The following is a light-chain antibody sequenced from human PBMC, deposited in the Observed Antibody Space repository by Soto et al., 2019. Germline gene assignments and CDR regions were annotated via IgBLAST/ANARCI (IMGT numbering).Light chain of an antibody. CDR3: QKRDKWPIT. V-gene: IGKV3-11*01. CDR2: DES. J-gene: IGKJ5*01. Sequence: EIVLTQSPATLSLSPGERATLSCRASQSISSYLAWYQHKPGQAPRILIYDESNRATGIPDRFSGSGSGTDFTLTISGLEPEDFSVYYCQKRDKWPITFGQGTRLEIK. CDR1: QSISSY.